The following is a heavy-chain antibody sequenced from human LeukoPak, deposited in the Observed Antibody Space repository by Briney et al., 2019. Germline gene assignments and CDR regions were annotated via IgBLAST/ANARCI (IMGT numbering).Heavy chain of an antibody. Sequence: GGSLRLSCAASGFTFSSYAMSWVRQAPGKGLEWVSAISGSGGSTYYADSVKGRLTISRDNAKNSLYLQMNSLRAEDTAVYYCARTYYYDSSGYFGYWGQGTLVTVSS. V-gene: IGHV3-23*01. CDR2: ISGSGGST. J-gene: IGHJ4*02. CDR1: GFTFSSYA. D-gene: IGHD3-22*01. CDR3: ARTYYYDSSGYFGY.